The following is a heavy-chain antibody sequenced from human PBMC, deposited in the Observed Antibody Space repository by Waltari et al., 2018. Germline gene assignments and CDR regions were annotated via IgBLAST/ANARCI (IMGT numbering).Heavy chain of an antibody. V-gene: IGHV3-23*03. CDR2: IYSGGSST. CDR1: GFTFSSYA. J-gene: IGHJ4*02. CDR3: AKPFDEFRELLSREDYFDY. Sequence: EVQLLESGGGLVQPGGSLRLSCAASGFTFSSYAMRWVRQAPGKGLEWVSVIYSGGSSTYYADSVKGRFTISRDNSKNTLYLQMNSLRAEDTAVYYCAKPFDEFRELLSREDYFDYWGQGTLVTVSS. D-gene: IGHD3-10*01.